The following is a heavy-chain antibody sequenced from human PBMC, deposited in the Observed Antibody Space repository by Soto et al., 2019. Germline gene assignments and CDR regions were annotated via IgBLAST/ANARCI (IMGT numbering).Heavy chain of an antibody. J-gene: IGHJ6*03. V-gene: IGHV3-23*01. CDR3: AKDPRGSSYYYYMDV. CDR1: GFTFSSYA. D-gene: IGHD3-10*01. CDR2: ISGRGGST. Sequence: GGSLRLSCAASGFTFSSYAMSWVRQAPGKGLEWVSAISGRGGSTYYADSVKGRFTISRDNSKNTLYLQMNSLRAEDTAVYYCAKDPRGSSYYYYMDVWGKGTTVTVPS.